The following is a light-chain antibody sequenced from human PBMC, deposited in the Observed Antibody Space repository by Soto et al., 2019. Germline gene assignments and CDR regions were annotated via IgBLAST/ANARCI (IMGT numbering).Light chain of an antibody. CDR1: SSDVGDYYY. V-gene: IGLV2-14*03. CDR2: GNS. J-gene: IGLJ2*01. Sequence: QSALTQPASVSGSPGQSITISCSGTSSDVGDYYYVSWYQQHPGKAPKLLIYGNSNRPSGVPDRFSGSKSGTSASLAITGLQAEDEADYYCQSYDSSLSVVFGGGTKLPVL. CDR3: QSYDSSLSVV.